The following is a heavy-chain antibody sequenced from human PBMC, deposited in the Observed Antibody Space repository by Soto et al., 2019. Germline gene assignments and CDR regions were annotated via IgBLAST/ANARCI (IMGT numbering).Heavy chain of an antibody. Sequence: GGSLRLSCAASGFTFSSYSMNWVRQAPGKGLEWVSYISSSSSTIYYADSVKGRFTISRDNAKNSLYLQMNSLRDEDTAVYYCARDPEYYLGEGGAFDIWGQGTMVTVS. CDR1: GFTFSSYS. J-gene: IGHJ3*02. CDR2: ISSSSSTI. D-gene: IGHD3-10*01. CDR3: ARDPEYYLGEGGAFDI. V-gene: IGHV3-48*02.